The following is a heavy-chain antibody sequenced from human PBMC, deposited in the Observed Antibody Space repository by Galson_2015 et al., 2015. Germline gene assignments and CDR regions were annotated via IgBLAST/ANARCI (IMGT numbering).Heavy chain of an antibody. CDR3: ARVRGETARGYYYGMDV. CDR1: GGTFSSYA. V-gene: IGHV1-69*13. J-gene: IGHJ6*02. D-gene: IGHD3-10*01. Sequence: SVKVSCKASGGTFSSYAISWVRQAPGQGLEWMGGIIPIFGTASYAQKFQGRVTITADESTSTAYMELSSLRSEDTAVYYCARVRGETARGYYYGMDVWGQGTTVTVSS. CDR2: IIPIFGTA.